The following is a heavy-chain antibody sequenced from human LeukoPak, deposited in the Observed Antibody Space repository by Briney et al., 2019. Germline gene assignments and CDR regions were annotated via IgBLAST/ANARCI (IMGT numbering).Heavy chain of an antibody. Sequence: PSETLSLTCAVYGGSFSGYYWSWIRQPPGKGLEWIGEINHSGSTNYNPSLKSRVTISVDTSKNQFSLKLSSVTAADTAVYYCARSRIRYYYGSARSDYMDVWGKGTTVTVSS. J-gene: IGHJ6*03. CDR3: ARSRIRYYYGSARSDYMDV. V-gene: IGHV4-34*01. CDR1: GGSFSGYY. CDR2: INHSGST. D-gene: IGHD3-10*01.